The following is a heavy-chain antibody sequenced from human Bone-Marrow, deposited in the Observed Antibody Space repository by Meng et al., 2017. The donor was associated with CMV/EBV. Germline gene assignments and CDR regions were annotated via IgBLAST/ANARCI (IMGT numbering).Heavy chain of an antibody. V-gene: IGHV5-51*01. CDR1: GYCFTSYW. CDR3: ARHLYSSSDPFDY. J-gene: IGHJ4*02. D-gene: IGHD6-6*01. Sequence: KVFCKASGYCFTSYWIAWVRQMPGKGLQWMGTSYPCDSDTRYSPSFQGQVTISADKSISTTYLQWSSLTASDTAMYYCARHLYSSSDPFDYWGQGTLVTVSS. CDR2: SYPCDSDT.